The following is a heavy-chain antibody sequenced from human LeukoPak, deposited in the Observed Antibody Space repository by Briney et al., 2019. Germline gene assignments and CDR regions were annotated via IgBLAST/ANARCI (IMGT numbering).Heavy chain of an antibody. CDR2: ISSSGRTT. Sequence: PGGSLRLSCTTSGFNFGDYAMTWVRQAPGKGLEWVSHISSSGRTTYYADSVKGRFTISRDNAKKSLDLQMNSLRDEDTTIYYCARGVPRGYRYGPFDYWGQGTLVTVSS. CDR3: ARGVPRGYRYGPFDY. D-gene: IGHD5-18*01. J-gene: IGHJ4*02. CDR1: GFNFGDYA. V-gene: IGHV3-48*03.